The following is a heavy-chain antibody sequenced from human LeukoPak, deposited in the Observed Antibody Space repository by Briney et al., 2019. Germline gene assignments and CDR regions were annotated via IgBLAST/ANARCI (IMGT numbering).Heavy chain of an antibody. CDR1: GGSISSSSYY. CDR2: IYYSGST. D-gene: IGHD3-22*01. V-gene: IGHV4-39*07. J-gene: IGHJ4*02. Sequence: SETLSLTCTVSGGSISSSSYYCGWIRQPPGKGLEWIGSIYYSGSTYYNPSLKSRVTISVDTSKNQFSLKLSSVTAADTAVYYCAREIDYDSSGPPPYYFDYWGQGTLVTVSS. CDR3: AREIDYDSSGPPPYYFDY.